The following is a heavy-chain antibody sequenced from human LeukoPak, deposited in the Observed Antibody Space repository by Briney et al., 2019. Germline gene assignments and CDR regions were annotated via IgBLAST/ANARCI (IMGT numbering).Heavy chain of an antibody. J-gene: IGHJ4*02. D-gene: IGHD3-10*01. V-gene: IGHV3-33*06. CDR3: AKAAQSRLRYYGSGSYEDY. CDR2: IWYDGSNK. CDR1: GFTFSSYG. Sequence: PGGSLRLSCAASGFTFSSYGMHWVRQAPGKGLEWVAVIWYDGSNKYYADSVKGRFTIFRDNSKNTLYLQMNSLRAEDTAVYYCAKAAQSRLRYYGSGSYEDYWGQGTLVTVSS.